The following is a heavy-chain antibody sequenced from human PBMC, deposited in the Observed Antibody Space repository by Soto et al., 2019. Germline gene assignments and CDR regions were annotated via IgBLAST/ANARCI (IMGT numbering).Heavy chain of an antibody. D-gene: IGHD4-17*01. Sequence: PSETLSLTCAVYGGSFSDYYWTWIRQSPGKGLEWIGEINPSGGFNYNPSLKSRVSISVATAKTQFSLKLSSVTAADTAVYYCARALELDYGAYPGAFDYWGQGTLVTVSS. CDR2: INPSGGF. J-gene: IGHJ4*02. CDR3: ARALELDYGAYPGAFDY. V-gene: IGHV4-34*01. CDR1: GGSFSDYY.